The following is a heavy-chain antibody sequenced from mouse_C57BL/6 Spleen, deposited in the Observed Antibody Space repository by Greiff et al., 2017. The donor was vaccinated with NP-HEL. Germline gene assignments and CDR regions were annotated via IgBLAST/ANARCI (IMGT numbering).Heavy chain of an antibody. CDR2: INPNNGGT. CDR3: ARGVTTVVATRYFDV. V-gene: IGHV1-26*01. D-gene: IGHD1-1*01. CDR1: GYTFTDYY. J-gene: IGHJ1*03. Sequence: EVQLQQSGPELVKPGASVKISCKASGYTFTDYYMNWVKQSHGKSLEWIGDINPNNGGTSYNQKFKGKATLTVDKSSSTAYMELRSLTSADSAVYYCARGVTTVVATRYFDVWGTGTTVTVAS.